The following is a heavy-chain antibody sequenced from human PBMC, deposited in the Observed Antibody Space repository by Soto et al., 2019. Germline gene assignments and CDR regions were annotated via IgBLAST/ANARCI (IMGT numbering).Heavy chain of an antibody. CDR2: IYYSGST. CDR3: ARGSVEMATIWSCWFDP. Sequence: PSETLSLTCTVSGGSISSGGYYWSWIRQHPGKGLEWIGYIYYSGSTYYNPSLKSRVTISVDTSKNQFSLKLSSVTAADTAVYYCARGSVEMATIWSCWFDPWGQGTLVTVSS. V-gene: IGHV4-31*03. CDR1: GGSISSGGYY. J-gene: IGHJ5*02. D-gene: IGHD5-12*01.